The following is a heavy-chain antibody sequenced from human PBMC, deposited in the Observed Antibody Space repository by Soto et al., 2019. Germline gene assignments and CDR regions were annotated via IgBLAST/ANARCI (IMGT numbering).Heavy chain of an antibody. CDR3: AKSATVTAAIAY. D-gene: IGHD2-2*02. V-gene: IGHV1-3*01. CDR1: GYTFTSYA. Sequence: ASVKVSCKASGYTFTSYAMHWVRQAPGQRLEWMGWINAGNGNTKYSQKFQGRVTITRDTSASTAYMELSSLRSEDTAVYYCAKSATVTAAIAYWGQGTLVTVPQ. J-gene: IGHJ4*02. CDR2: INAGNGNT.